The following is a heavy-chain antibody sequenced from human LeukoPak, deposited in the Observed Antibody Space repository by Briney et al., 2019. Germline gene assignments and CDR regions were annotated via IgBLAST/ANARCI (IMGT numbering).Heavy chain of an antibody. CDR2: IYSSGST. V-gene: IGHV4-39*01. CDR3: ATNEWSGYYFEY. CDR1: GGSISSSSYY. D-gene: IGHD3-3*01. Sequence: SETLSLTCTVSGGSISSSSYYWGWIRQPPGKGLEWIGSIYSSGSTYYNPSLKSRVTISVDTSKNQFSLKMSSVTAADTAVYYCATNEWSGYYFEYWGQGTLVPVSS. J-gene: IGHJ4*02.